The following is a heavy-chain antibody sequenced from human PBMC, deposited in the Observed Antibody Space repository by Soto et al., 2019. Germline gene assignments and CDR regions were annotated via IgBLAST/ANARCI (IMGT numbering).Heavy chain of an antibody. D-gene: IGHD6-6*01. CDR3: ARVYLEYRRRFDP. J-gene: IGHJ5*02. V-gene: IGHV4-59*01. CDR1: GGSISSYY. Sequence: SETLSLSCTVSGGSISSYYWSWIRQPPGKGLEWIGYIYYSGSTNYNPSLKSRVTISVDTSKNQFSLKLSSVTAADTAVYYCARVYLEYRRRFDPSGQGTLVTVSS. CDR2: IYYSGST.